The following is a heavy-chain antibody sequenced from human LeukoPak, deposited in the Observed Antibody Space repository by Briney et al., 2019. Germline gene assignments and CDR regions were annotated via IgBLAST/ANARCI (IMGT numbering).Heavy chain of an antibody. D-gene: IGHD4-23*01. CDR3: AKQGPGGNPEGALDY. J-gene: IGHJ4*02. Sequence: QAGGSLRLSCAASGFTFSSYGMHWVRQAPGKGLEWVAFIRYDGSNKYYADSVKGRFTISRDNSKNTLYLQMNSLRAEDTAVYYCAKQGPGGNPEGALDYWGQGTLVTVSS. CDR1: GFTFSSYG. V-gene: IGHV3-30*02. CDR2: IRYDGSNK.